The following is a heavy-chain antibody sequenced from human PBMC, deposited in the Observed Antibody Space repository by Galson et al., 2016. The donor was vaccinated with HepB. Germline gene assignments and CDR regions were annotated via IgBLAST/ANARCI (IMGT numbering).Heavy chain of an antibody. CDR2: IYSSGTS. J-gene: IGHJ4*02. CDR3: ARDLRTGADY. D-gene: IGHD2-8*02. V-gene: IGHV4-38-2*02. CDR1: GYSISSGYF. Sequence: ETLSLTCTVSGYSISSGYFWGWVRQPPGQALEWIASIYSSGTSYYSLSLRSRVTVSVDTSKTQFSLKVRSVTAADTAVYYCARDLRTGADYWGRGTLVTVSS.